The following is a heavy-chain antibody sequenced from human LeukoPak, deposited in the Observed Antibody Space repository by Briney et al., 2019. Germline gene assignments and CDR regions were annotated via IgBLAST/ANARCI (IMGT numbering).Heavy chain of an antibody. CDR3: ARERYSSGSDGFDP. Sequence: ASVKVSCKAFGYTFTSNYMHWVRQAPGQGPEGMGVISPSGGSTTYAQKFQGRVTLTRDMSTSTDYLELSSLRSEDTAVYYCARERYSSGSDGFDPWGQGTLVTVSS. J-gene: IGHJ5*02. D-gene: IGHD6-19*01. V-gene: IGHV1-46*01. CDR2: ISPSGGST. CDR1: GYTFTSNY.